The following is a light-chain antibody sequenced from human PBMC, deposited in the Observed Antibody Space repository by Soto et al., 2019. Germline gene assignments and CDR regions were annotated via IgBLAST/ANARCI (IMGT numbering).Light chain of an antibody. CDR2: DAS. J-gene: IGKJ5*01. CDR1: QSLSSW. Sequence: DIQMTQSPSSLSASLGARVTITWQASQSLSSWLAWYQQKPGKAPKLLIYDASSLQSGVPSRFSGSGSGTDFTLTISSLQPEDFATYYCQQANSFPITLGQGTRLEI. CDR3: QQANSFPIT. V-gene: IGKV1-12*01.